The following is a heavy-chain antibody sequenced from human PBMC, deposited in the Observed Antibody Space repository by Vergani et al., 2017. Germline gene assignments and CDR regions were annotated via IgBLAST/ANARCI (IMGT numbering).Heavy chain of an antibody. CDR3: ASGGHGSENGGALQL. V-gene: IGHV5-51*01. J-gene: IGHJ3*01. Sequence: EKQLVQSGSETKKPGESLKISCQAFGYIFSNFWIGWVRQRPGRGREWMGIIYPGDSEVKSNPTFRGQVIFSVDTSVNTADLQWRSLQASDTATYFCASGGHGSENGGALQLWGQGTNITVSS. D-gene: IGHD3-10*01. CDR1: GYIFSNFW. CDR2: IYPGDSEV.